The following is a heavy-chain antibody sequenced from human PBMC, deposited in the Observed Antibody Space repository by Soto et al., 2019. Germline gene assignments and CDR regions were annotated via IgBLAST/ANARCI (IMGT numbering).Heavy chain of an antibody. CDR2: IYYSGST. CDR1: GGSISSGGYY. D-gene: IGHD5-18*01. CDR3: ARVSDADTAMVLFDY. Sequence: QVQLQESGPGLVKPSQTLSLTCTVSGGSISSGGYYWSWIRQHPGKGLEWIGYIYYSGSTYYNPSLKCRVTISVDTSKNQFSLKLSSVTAADTAVYYCARVSDADTAMVLFDYWGQGTLVTVSS. J-gene: IGHJ4*02. V-gene: IGHV4-31*03.